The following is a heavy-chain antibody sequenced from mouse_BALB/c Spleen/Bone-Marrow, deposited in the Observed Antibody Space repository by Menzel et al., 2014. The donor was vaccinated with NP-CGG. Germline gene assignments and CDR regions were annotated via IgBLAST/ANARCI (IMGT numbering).Heavy chain of an antibody. D-gene: IGHD2-4*01. Sequence: VQLQQSGPELVKPGASVKISCKASGYTFTDYNMHWVKQGHGKSLEWIGYIYPYNGGTGYNQKFKSKATLTVDNSSSTAYMELRSLTSEDSAVYYCARSEGYDYDWFAYWGQGTLVTVSA. CDR3: ARSEGYDYDWFAY. CDR1: GYTFTDYN. V-gene: IGHV1S29*02. CDR2: IYPYNGGT. J-gene: IGHJ3*01.